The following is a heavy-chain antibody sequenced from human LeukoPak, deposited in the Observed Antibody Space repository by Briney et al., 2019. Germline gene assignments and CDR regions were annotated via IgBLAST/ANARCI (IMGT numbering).Heavy chain of an antibody. J-gene: IGHJ4*02. CDR2: IHPSTGNP. V-gene: IGHV7-4-1*02. D-gene: IGHD3-16*02. CDR1: GYTFTNYA. CDR3: ARAFQRLGELSLPAY. Sequence: ASVKVSCKASGYTFTNYAMNWVRQAPGQGLEWMGWIHPSTGNPTYAQGFTGRFVFSLDTSLTTTYLQNSSLEAEDTAVYYCARAFQRLGELSLPAYWGQGTLVTVSS.